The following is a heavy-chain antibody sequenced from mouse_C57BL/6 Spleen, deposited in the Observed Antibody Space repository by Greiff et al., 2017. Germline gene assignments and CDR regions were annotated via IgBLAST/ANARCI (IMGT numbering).Heavy chain of an antibody. CDR3: AIWDDGYYVGYARDY. D-gene: IGHD2-3*01. J-gene: IGHJ4*01. V-gene: IGHV1-74*01. CDR2: IHPSDSDT. CDR1: GYTFTSYW. Sequence: VQLQQPGAELVKPGASVKVSCKASGYTFTSYWMHWVKQRHGQGLEWIGRIHPSDSDTNYNQKFNGKATLTVDKSSSTAYMQLSSLTSDDSAVYYSAIWDDGYYVGYARDYWGQGTSVTGSS.